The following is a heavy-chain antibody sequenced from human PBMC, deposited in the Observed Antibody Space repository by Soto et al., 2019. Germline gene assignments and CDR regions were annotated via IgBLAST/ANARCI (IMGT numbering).Heavy chain of an antibody. V-gene: IGHV1-3*01. CDR3: ARSIVVVTALDY. D-gene: IGHD2-21*02. CDR2: INAGNGNT. J-gene: IGHJ4*02. CDR1: GGTFSSYT. Sequence: ASVKVSCKASGGTFSSYTISWVRQAPGQRLERMGWINAGNGNTKYSQKFQGRVTITRDTSASTAYMELSSLRSEDTAVYYCARSIVVVTALDYWGQGTLVTVSS.